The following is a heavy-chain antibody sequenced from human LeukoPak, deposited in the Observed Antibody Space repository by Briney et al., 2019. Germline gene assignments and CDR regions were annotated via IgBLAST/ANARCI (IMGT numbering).Heavy chain of an antibody. V-gene: IGHV3-23*01. J-gene: IGHJ4*02. CDR3: AKDRALAYYDSSGYSDY. CDR2: ISGSGGST. CDR1: GFTFSSYA. Sequence: GGSLRLSCAASGFTFSSYAMSWVRQAPGKGLEWVSAISGSGGSTYYADSVKGRFTISRDNSKNTLYLQMNSLRAEDTAVYYCAKDRALAYYDSSGYSDYWGQGTLVTVSS. D-gene: IGHD3-22*01.